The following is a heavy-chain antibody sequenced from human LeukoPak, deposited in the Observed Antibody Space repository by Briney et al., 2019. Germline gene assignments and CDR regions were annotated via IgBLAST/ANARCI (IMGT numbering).Heavy chain of an antibody. V-gene: IGHV3-7*01. CDR3: ARDGVYDILTGYDY. Sequence: GGSLGLSCAASGFTFSSYWMSWVRQAPGKGLEWVANIKQDGSEKYYVDSVKGRFTISRDNAKNSLYLQMNSLRAEDTAVYYCARDGVYDILTGYDYWGQGTLVTVSS. CDR2: IKQDGSEK. CDR1: GFTFSSYW. D-gene: IGHD3-9*01. J-gene: IGHJ4*02.